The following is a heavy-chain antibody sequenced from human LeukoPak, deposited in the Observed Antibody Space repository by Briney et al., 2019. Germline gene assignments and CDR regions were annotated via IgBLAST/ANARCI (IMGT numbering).Heavy chain of an antibody. CDR2: ITTGDGNT. V-gene: IGHV3-23*01. CDR3: AKDGGLWVSAHWGDS. D-gene: IGHD7-27*01. J-gene: IGHJ4*02. Sequence: GGSLRPSCTASGFTFSSYTMTWVRQAPGKGLKWVSTITTGDGNTYYADSVKGRFTVSRDDSKNTLYLQMNSLRAEDTAVYYCAKDGGLWVSAHWGDSWGRGTLVTVSS. CDR1: GFTFSSYT.